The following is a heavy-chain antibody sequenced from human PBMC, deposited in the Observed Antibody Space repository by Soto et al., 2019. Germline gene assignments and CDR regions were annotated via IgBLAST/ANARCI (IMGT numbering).Heavy chain of an antibody. J-gene: IGHJ5*02. CDR3: AKDPLSYSSSWYPNWFGP. D-gene: IGHD6-13*01. CDR1: GFTFTSYA. V-gene: IGHV3-23*01. Sequence: EVQLLESGGGLVQPGGSLRLSCAASGFTFTSYAMSWVRQAPGKGLEWVSGITAHADRTFYADSLKVRFTVSRDNAQNTLYLQMNSLRAEDTAIYYCAKDPLSYSSSWYPNWFGPWGQGTLVTVSS. CDR2: ITAHADRT.